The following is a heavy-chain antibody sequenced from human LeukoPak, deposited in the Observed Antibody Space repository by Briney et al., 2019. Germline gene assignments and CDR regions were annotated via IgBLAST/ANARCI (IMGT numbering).Heavy chain of an antibody. CDR3: AREIPHMDV. CDR1: GFTFSSYE. CDR2: ISSSGSSI. Sequence: PGGSLRLSCAASGFTFSSYEMNWVRQAPGKGLEWVSYISSSGSSIYYADSVKGRFTISRDNAKNSLYLQMNSLRAEDTAVYYCAREIPHMDVWGKGTTVTVSS. J-gene: IGHJ6*03. D-gene: IGHD2-2*02. V-gene: IGHV3-48*03.